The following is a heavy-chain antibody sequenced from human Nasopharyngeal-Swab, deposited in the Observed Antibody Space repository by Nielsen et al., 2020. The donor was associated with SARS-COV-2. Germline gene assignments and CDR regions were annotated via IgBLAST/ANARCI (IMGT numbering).Heavy chain of an antibody. J-gene: IGHJ6*02. CDR2: ISYDGSNK. D-gene: IGHD4-23*01. V-gene: IGHV3-30-3*01. CDR1: GFTFSSYA. Sequence: GESLKISCAASGFTFSSYAMHWVRQAPGKGLEWVAVISYDGSNKYYADSVKGRFTISRDNSKNTLYLQMNSLRAEDTAVYYCAGDDTVVSPWSYYYYGMDVWGQGTTVTVSS. CDR3: AGDDTVVSPWSYYYYGMDV.